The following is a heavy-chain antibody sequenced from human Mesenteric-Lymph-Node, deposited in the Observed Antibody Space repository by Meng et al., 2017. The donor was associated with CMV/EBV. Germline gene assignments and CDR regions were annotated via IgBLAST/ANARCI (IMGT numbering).Heavy chain of an antibody. CDR3: AREVRWLLHNDY. Sequence: SCKASHYSFVDYAISWVRQAPGQGLEWMRWIVVSTGKTNYAQNLQGRVTMTTDTSTNTAYMELRDLRSDDTAVYFCAREVRWLLHNDYWGQGTLVTVSS. V-gene: IGHV1-18*04. CDR2: IVVSTGKT. CDR1: HYSFVDYA. D-gene: IGHD5-24*01. J-gene: IGHJ4*02.